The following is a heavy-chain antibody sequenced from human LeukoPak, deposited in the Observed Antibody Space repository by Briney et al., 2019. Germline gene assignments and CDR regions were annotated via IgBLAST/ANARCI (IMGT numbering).Heavy chain of an antibody. Sequence: SETLSLTCAVYGGSFSGYYWSWIRQPPGKGLEWIGEINHSGSTNYNPSLKSRVTISVDTSKNQFSLKLSSVTAADTAVYYCARGYLGYCSSTSCYRGLRGGYYYMDVWGEGTTVTVPS. V-gene: IGHV4-34*01. CDR3: ARGYLGYCSSTSCYRGLRGGYYYMDV. J-gene: IGHJ6*03. CDR2: INHSGST. D-gene: IGHD2-2*02. CDR1: GGSFSGYY.